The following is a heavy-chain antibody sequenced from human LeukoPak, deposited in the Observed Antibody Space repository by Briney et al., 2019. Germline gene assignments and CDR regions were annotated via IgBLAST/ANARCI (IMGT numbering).Heavy chain of an antibody. V-gene: IGHV3-64*01. J-gene: IGHJ4*02. CDR2: ISSNEGST. CDR3: ARDPGVFSAWGSDPYYFDY. Sequence: PGGSLRLSCTASGFTFSSYAMHWVRQAPGKGLEYVSAISSNEGSTYYANSVKGRFTISRDNSKNTLYLQMGSLRAEDMAVYYCARDPGVFSAWGSDPYYFDYWGQGTLVTVSS. D-gene: IGHD3-3*01. CDR1: GFTFSSYA.